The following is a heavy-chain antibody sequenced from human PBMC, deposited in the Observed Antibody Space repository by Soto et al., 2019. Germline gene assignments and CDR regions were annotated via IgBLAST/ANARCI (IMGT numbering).Heavy chain of an antibody. CDR2: IYYTGST. Sequence: SETLSLTCTVSGGSISSYYWSWIRQPPGKGLAWIGYIYYTGSTNYNPSLKSRVTISVDTSKNQFSLKLSSVTAADTAVYYCARGATYFDYWGQGTLVTVS. J-gene: IGHJ4*02. CDR1: GGSISSYY. V-gene: IGHV4-59*01. CDR3: ARGATYFDY. D-gene: IGHD5-12*01.